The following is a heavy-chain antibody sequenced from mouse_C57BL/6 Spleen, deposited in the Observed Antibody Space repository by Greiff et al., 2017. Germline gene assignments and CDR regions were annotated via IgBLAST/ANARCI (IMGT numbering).Heavy chain of an antibody. CDR2: INPNNGGT. Sequence: EVMLVESGPELVKPGASVKIPCKASGYTFTDYNMDWVKQSHGKSLEWIGDINPNNGGTIYNQKFKGKATLTVDKSSSTAYMELRSLTSEDTAVYYCARSRYAMDYWGQGTSVTVSS. CDR3: ARSRYAMDY. CDR1: GYTFTDYN. V-gene: IGHV1-18*01. J-gene: IGHJ4*01.